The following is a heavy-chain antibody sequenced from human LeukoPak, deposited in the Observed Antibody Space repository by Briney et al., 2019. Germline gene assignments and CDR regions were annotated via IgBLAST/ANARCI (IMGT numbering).Heavy chain of an antibody. V-gene: IGHV3-7*01. CDR1: GFTFSSYW. CDR3: ARVRPASVGAKGDSYYFDY. D-gene: IGHD1-26*01. J-gene: IGHJ4*02. CDR2: IKEDGSEK. Sequence: PGGSLRLSCAASGFTFSSYWMSWVRQAPGKGLEWVANIKEDGSEKYYVDSVKGRFTISRDNAKNSLYLQMNSLRAEDTAVYYCARVRPASVGAKGDSYYFDYWGQGTLVTVSS.